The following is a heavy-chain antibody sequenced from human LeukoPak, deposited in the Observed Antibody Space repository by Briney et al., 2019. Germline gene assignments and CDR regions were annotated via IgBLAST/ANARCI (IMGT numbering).Heavy chain of an antibody. V-gene: IGHV4-34*01. CDR3: ARGRVRSGGIRGSIYGMDV. CDR2: INHSGSI. CDR1: GGSFSGYY. Sequence: SETLSLTCAVYGGSFSGYYWSWIRQPPGKGLEWIGEINHSGSINYNPSLKSRVTISVDTSKNQFSLKLSSVTAADTAVYYCARGRVRSGGIRGSIYGMDVWGQGTTVTVSS. J-gene: IGHJ6*02. D-gene: IGHD2-15*01.